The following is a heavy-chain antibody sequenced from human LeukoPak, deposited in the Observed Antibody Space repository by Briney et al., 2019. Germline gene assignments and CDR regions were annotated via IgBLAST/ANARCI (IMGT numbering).Heavy chain of an antibody. CDR1: GYTFTGYY. D-gene: IGHD1-1*01. CDR2: INPNSGGT. V-gene: IGHV1-2*02. Sequence: GASVKVSCKASGYTFTGYYMYWVRQAPGQGLEWMGWINPNSGGTNYAQKFQGRITMSRDTSISTAYMELSSLRSDDTAVYFCARAPGTFDIWGQGTVVTVSS. CDR3: ARAPGTFDI. J-gene: IGHJ3*02.